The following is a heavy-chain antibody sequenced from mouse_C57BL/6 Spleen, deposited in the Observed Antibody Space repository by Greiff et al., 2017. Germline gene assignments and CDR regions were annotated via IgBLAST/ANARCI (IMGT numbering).Heavy chain of an antibody. Sequence: QVHVKQPGAELVRPGSSVKLSCKASGYTFTSYWMHWVKQRPIQGLEWIGNIDPSDSETHSNQKFKDKATLTVDKSSSTAYMQLSSLTSEDSAVYYWARSASEYGNYGDYAMDYWGQGTSVTVSS. CDR2: IDPSDSET. CDR1: GYTFTSYW. CDR3: ARSASEYGNYGDYAMDY. D-gene: IGHD2-10*02. V-gene: IGHV1-52*01. J-gene: IGHJ4*01.